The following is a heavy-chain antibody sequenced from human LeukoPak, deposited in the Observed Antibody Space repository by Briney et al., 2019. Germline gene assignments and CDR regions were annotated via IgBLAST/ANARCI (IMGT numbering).Heavy chain of an antibody. V-gene: IGHV3-23*01. J-gene: IGHJ4*02. CDR2: ISGSGGST. CDR1: GFTFSSYA. Sequence: GGSLRLSCAASGFTFSSYAMSWVRQAPGKGLEWVSAISGSGGSTYYADSVKGRFTISRDNSKNTLYLQMNSLRAEDTAVYYCAKADYDFWSGYYRYGGPSYFDYWGQGTLVTVSS. CDR3: AKADYDFWSGYYRYGGPSYFDY. D-gene: IGHD3-3*01.